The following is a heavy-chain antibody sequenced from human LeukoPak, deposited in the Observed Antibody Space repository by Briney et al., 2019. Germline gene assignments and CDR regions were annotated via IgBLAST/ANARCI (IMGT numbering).Heavy chain of an antibody. CDR2: IYYSGST. D-gene: IGHD3-22*01. J-gene: IGHJ3*02. CDR3: AWFSGSYDAFDI. V-gene: IGHV4-39*07. CDR1: GGSISSYY. Sequence: PSETLSLTCTVSGGSISSYYWGWIRQPPGKGLEWIGSIYYSGSTYYNPSLKSRVTISVDTSKNQFSLKLSSVTAADTAVYYCAWFSGSYDAFDIWGQGTMVTVSS.